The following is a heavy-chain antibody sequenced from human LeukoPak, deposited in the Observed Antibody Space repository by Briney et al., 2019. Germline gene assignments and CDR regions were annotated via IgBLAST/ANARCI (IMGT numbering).Heavy chain of an antibody. Sequence: GGSLRLSCVASGFIFSNAWMSWVRQAPGKGLEWVGRIKSKTDGGTTDYAAPVKGRFTISRDDSKNTLYLQMNSLQTEDTAAYYCTTDRRDHLLWSGDYGVDYWGQGTLVTVSS. CDR1: GFIFSNAW. CDR2: IKSKTDGGTT. D-gene: IGHD2-2*01. CDR3: TTDRRDHLLWSGDYGVDY. V-gene: IGHV3-15*01. J-gene: IGHJ4*02.